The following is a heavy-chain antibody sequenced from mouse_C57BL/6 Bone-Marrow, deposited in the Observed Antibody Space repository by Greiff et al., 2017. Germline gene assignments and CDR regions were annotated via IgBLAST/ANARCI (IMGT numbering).Heavy chain of an antibody. V-gene: IGHV5-9*01. CDR2: ISGGGGNT. D-gene: IGHD1-1*01. Sequence: EVHLVESGGGLVKPGGSLKLSCAASGFTFSSYTMSWVRQTPEKRLQWVAAISGGGGNTYYPASVKGRFTISRDNDKNILYLQMSSLRSEDTALXYCSKQVTTVLATKYFDVWGTGTTVTVSS. CDR3: SKQVTTVLATKYFDV. J-gene: IGHJ1*03. CDR1: GFTFSSYT.